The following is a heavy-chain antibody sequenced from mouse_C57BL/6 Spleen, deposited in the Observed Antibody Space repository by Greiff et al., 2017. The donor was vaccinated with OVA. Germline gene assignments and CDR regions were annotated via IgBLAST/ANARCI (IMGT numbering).Heavy chain of an antibody. CDR3: ARYNDGSSGAMDY. CDR2: IRNKANGYTT. J-gene: IGHJ4*01. CDR1: GFTFTDYY. V-gene: IGHV7-3*01. D-gene: IGHD1-1*01. Sequence: EVMLVESGGGLVQPGGSLSLSCAASGFTFTDYYMSWVRQPPGKALEWLGFIRNKANGYTTEYSASVKGRFTISRDNSQSILYLQMNALRAEDSATYYCARYNDGSSGAMDYWGQGTSVTVSS.